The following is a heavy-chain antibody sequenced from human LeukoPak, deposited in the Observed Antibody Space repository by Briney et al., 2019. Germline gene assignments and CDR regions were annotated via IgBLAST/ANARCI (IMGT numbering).Heavy chain of an antibody. CDR2: ISGSGGST. D-gene: IGHD3-22*01. CDR1: GFTFSSYA. CDR3: AKPRVIEITMIVASEYFQH. V-gene: IGHV3-23*01. J-gene: IGHJ1*01. Sequence: SGGSLRLSCAASGFTFSSYAMSWVRQAPGKGLEWVSAISGSGGSTYHADSVKGRFTISRDNSKNTLYLQMNSLRAEDTAVYYCAKPRVIEITMIVASEYFQHWGQGTLVTVSS.